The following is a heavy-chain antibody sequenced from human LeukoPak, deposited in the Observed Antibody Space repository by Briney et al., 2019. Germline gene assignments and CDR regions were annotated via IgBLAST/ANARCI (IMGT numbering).Heavy chain of an antibody. CDR3: ARDQPVVVVAATQPGFYYYYYMDV. J-gene: IGHJ6*03. V-gene: IGHV3-48*01. Sequence: PGGSLRLSCAASGFTFSSYSMNWVRQAPGKGLEWVSYISSSSSTIYYADSVKGRFTISRDNAKNSLYLQMNSLRAEDTAVYYCARDQPVVVVAATQPGFYYYYYMDVWGKGTTVTVSS. CDR1: GFTFSSYS. CDR2: ISSSSSTI. D-gene: IGHD2-15*01.